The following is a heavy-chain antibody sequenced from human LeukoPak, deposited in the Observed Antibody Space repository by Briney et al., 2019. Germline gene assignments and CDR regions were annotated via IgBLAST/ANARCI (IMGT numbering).Heavy chain of an antibody. CDR2: IYYSGST. CDR3: ARDKRGYDILTGHYSQGWFDP. CDR1: GGSISSYY. V-gene: IGHV4-59*01. Sequence: SETLSLTCTVSGGSISSYYWSWIRQPPGKGLEWIGYIYYSGSTNYNPSLKSRVTISVDTSKNQFSLKLSSVTAADTAVYYCARDKRGYDILTGHYSQGWFDPWGQGTLVTVSS. D-gene: IGHD3-9*01. J-gene: IGHJ5*02.